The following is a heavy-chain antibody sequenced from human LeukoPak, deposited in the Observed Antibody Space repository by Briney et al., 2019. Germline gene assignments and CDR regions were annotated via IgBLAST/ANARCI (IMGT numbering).Heavy chain of an antibody. CDR1: GFTFSSYS. J-gene: IGHJ4*02. Sequence: GGSLRLSCAASGFTFSSYSMNWVRQAPGKGLEWVSYISSSSSTIYYADSVKGRFTISRDNAKNSLYLQMNSLRAEDTAVYYCARDLELYNWNRDYWGQGTLVTVSS. D-gene: IGHD1/OR15-1a*01. CDR2: ISSSSSTI. V-gene: IGHV3-48*01. CDR3: ARDLELYNWNRDY.